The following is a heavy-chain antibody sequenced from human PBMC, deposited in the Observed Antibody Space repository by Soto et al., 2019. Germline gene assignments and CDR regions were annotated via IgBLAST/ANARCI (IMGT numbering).Heavy chain of an antibody. J-gene: IGHJ6*02. Sequence: QVQLVQSGAEVKKPGASVKVSCKASGYTFTSYGISWVRQAPGQGLEWMGWISAYNGNTNYAQKLQGRVTMTTDTSTSTAYMELRSLGSDDTAVYYCARGYSSSWADNYYYYYGMDVWGQGTTVTVSS. CDR2: ISAYNGNT. V-gene: IGHV1-18*01. CDR1: GYTFTSYG. CDR3: ARGYSSSWADNYYYYYGMDV. D-gene: IGHD6-13*01.